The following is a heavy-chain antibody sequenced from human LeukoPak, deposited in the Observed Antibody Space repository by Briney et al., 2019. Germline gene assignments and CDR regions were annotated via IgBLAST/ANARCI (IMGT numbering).Heavy chain of an antibody. Sequence: SETLSLTCAVYGGSFSGYYWSWIRQPPGKGLEWIGEINHSGSTNYNPSLKSRVTISVDTSKNQFSLKLSSVTAADTAVYYCARSRGIPDAFDMWGLGTMVTVSS. CDR3: ARSRGIPDAFDM. J-gene: IGHJ3*02. D-gene: IGHD2-21*01. CDR2: INHSGST. CDR1: GGSFSGYY. V-gene: IGHV4-34*01.